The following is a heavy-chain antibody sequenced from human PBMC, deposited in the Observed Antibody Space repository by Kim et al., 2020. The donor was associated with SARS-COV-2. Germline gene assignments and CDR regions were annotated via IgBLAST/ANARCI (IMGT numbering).Heavy chain of an antibody. V-gene: IGHV3-13*01. CDR3: ARGRRYLDFWSGYKGGEH. J-gene: IGHJ1*01. CDR2: TGTAGDT. CDR1: GFTFSSYD. D-gene: IGHD3-3*01. Sequence: GGSLRLSCAASGFTFSSYDMHWVRQATGKGLEWVSATGTAGDTYYQGYAKGRLTITRENAKNSTYLQMNSMRAGETAVYYCARGRRYLDFWSGYKGGEH.